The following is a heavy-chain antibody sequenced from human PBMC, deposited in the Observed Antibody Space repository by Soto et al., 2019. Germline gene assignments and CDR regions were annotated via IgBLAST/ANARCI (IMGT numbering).Heavy chain of an antibody. Sequence: EVQLLESGGGLVQPGGSLRLSCAASGFTFSSYAMSWVRQAPGKGLEWVSVISGSGGSTDYADSVKGRFTISRDNSKNTLYLQMNSLRAEDTAVYYCAKVPYSSSWYRFEYFDYWGQGTLVTVSS. CDR3: AKVPYSSSWYRFEYFDY. D-gene: IGHD6-13*01. V-gene: IGHV3-23*01. CDR1: GFTFSSYA. CDR2: ISGSGGST. J-gene: IGHJ4*02.